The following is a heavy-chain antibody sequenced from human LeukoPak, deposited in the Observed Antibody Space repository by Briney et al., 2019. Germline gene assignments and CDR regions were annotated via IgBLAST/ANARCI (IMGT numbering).Heavy chain of an antibody. V-gene: IGHV4-31*03. CDR3: ARSFPYSSSFDP. D-gene: IGHD6-6*01. CDR1: GGSISSGGYY. Sequence: SQTLSLTCTVSGGSISSGGYYWSWIRQHPGKGLEWIGYIYYSGSTYYNPSLKSRVTISVDTSKNQFSLKLSSVTAADTAVYYCARSFPYSSSFDPWGQGTLVTVSS. J-gene: IGHJ5*02. CDR2: IYYSGST.